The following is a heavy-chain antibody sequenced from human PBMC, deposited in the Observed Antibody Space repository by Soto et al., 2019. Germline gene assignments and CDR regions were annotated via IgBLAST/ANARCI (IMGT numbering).Heavy chain of an antibody. D-gene: IGHD3-22*01. CDR3: ARDTGYDNRYFDY. CDR1: SGSISSSNW. CDR2: IYHSGST. J-gene: IGHJ4*01. V-gene: IGHV4-4*02. Sequence: SETLSLTCAVSSGSISSSNWWSWVRQPPGKGLEWIGEIYHSGSTNYNPSLKSRVTISVDKSKNQFSLKLSSVTAADTAVYYCARDTGYDNRYFDYWGHGTLVTVSS.